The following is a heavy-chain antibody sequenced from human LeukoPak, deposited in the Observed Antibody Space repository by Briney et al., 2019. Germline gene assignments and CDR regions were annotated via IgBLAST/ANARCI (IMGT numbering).Heavy chain of an antibody. V-gene: IGHV3-30*03. CDR1: GFTFRSYG. D-gene: IGHD3-9*01. J-gene: IGHJ2*01. Sequence: SGRSLRLSCAPSGFTFRSYGMHCVRDVPGKGLEWVAVLSYDGTNKHYADSVKGRFTISRDNSKNTLYLQMNSLRVEDTAVYYCARSGDMGLVMIRYFDLWGRGTLVTVSS. CDR2: LSYDGTNK. CDR3: ARSGDMGLVMIRYFDL.